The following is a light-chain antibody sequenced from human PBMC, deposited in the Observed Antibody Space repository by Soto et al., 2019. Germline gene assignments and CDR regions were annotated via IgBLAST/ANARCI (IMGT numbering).Light chain of an antibody. J-gene: IGLJ3*02. CDR3: CSYTSGSTWV. CDR1: SSDVGGYKY. CDR2: EVS. V-gene: IGLV2-14*01. Sequence: QSALTQPASVSGSPGQSITISCTGTSSDVGGYKYVSWYQQHPGKAPKLMIYEVSNRPSGVSNRFSGSKSGNTASLTISGLQAEDEADYYCCSYTSGSTWVFGGGTKPTVL.